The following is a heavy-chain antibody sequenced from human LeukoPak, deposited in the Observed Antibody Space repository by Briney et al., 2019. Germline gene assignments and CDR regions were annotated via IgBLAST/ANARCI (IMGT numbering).Heavy chain of an antibody. V-gene: IGHV3-30*03. CDR3: ARSGEFLAMPSDV. Sequence: GGSLRLSCAASGFTFSSYGMHWVRQAPGKGLEWVAVISYDGSNKYYADSVKGRFIISRDNTKNALYLQMKSLRAEDTAVYYCARSGEFLAMPSDVWGQGTMVTVSS. CDR1: GFTFSSYG. CDR2: ISYDGSNK. J-gene: IGHJ3*01. D-gene: IGHD3-10*01.